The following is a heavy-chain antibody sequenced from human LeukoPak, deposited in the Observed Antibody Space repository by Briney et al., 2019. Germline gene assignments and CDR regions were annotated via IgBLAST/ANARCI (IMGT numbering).Heavy chain of an antibody. J-gene: IGHJ2*01. CDR3: ARVYYSSSYDYWYFDL. V-gene: IGHV4-59*01. CDR1: GGPIRSYY. D-gene: IGHD6-13*01. Sequence: SGTLSLPCCVLGGPIRSYYWRWIRQRPGKGLEWSGYIYYSGSTNYNPPLKSRVTISVAASKNQFSLRLSSVTAADTAVYYCARVYYSSSYDYWYFDLWSRGTLVTVSS. CDR2: IYYSGST.